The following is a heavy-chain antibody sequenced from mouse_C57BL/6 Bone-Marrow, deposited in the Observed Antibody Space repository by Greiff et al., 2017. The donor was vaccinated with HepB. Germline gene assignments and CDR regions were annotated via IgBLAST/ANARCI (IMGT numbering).Heavy chain of an antibody. Sequence: VKLMESGAELARPGASVKLSCKASGYTFTSYGISWVKQRTGQGLEWIGEIYPRSGNTYYNEKFKGKATLTADKSSSTAYMELRSLTSEDSAVYFCAREVFSTTSRFAYWGQGTLVTVSA. CDR3: AREVFSTTSRFAY. CDR1: GYTFTSYG. V-gene: IGHV1-81*01. D-gene: IGHD1-1*01. CDR2: IYPRSGNT. J-gene: IGHJ3*01.